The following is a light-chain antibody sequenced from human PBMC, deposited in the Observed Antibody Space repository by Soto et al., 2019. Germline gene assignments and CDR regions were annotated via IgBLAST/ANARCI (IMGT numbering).Light chain of an antibody. CDR1: NIGSKG. V-gene: IGLV3-21*04. CDR2: YNT. J-gene: IGLJ2*01. Sequence: SYELTQPPSVSVAPGKTARITCGGNNIGSKGVHWYQQKPGQAPVLVIYYNTDRPSGIPERFSGSNSGNTATLTISRVEAGDEADYYCQVWDSSNDHVIFGGGTKRPS. CDR3: QVWDSSNDHVI.